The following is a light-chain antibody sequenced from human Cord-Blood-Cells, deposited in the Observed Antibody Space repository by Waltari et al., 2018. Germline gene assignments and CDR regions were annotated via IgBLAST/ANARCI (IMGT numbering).Light chain of an antibody. CDR3: CSYAGSSTWV. CDR2: EVS. J-gene: IGLJ3*02. V-gene: IGLV2-23*02. CDR1: SSYVGSYNL. Sequence: QSALTQPASVSGSPRQSITISCTGPSSYVGSYNLVSWYQQHPGKAPKLMIYEVSKRPSGVSNRFSGSKSGNTASLTISGLQAEDEADYYCCSYAGSSTWVFGGGTKLTVL.